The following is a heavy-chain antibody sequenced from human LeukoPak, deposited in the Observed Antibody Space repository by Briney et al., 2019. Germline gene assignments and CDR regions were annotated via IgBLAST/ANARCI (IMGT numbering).Heavy chain of an antibody. J-gene: IGHJ4*02. CDR1: GGSISSSSSY. CDR2: IYYSGSS. D-gene: IGHD5-24*01. V-gene: IGHV4-39*01. CDR3: ARHRSGWLQSSYDY. Sequence: SETLSLTCSVSGGSISSSSSYWGWIRQPPGKGLEWIGSIYYSGSSFDNPALKSRVTISVDTSKNQFSLKLSSVTAADTAVYYCARHRSGWLQSSYDYWGQGTLVTVSS.